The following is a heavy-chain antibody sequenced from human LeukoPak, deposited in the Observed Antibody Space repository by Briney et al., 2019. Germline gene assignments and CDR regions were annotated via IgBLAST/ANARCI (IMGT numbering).Heavy chain of an antibody. D-gene: IGHD4/OR15-4a*01. CDR1: GDSINNYF. V-gene: IGHV4-59*01. J-gene: IGHJ4*02. CDR3: AATIRRDYGDTNLDY. CDR2: MHNGVHT. Sequence: SETLSLTCTVPGDSINNYFWSWIRQPPGKGLEWIGYMHNGVHTNYNPSLKSRVPISGDTSKIQLSLKLTSVTAADTAVYYCAATIRRDYGDTNLDYWGQGTLVTVSS.